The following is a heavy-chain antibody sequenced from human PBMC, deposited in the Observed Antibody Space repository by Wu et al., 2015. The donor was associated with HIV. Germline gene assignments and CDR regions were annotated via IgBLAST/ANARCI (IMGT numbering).Heavy chain of an antibody. D-gene: IGHD2-2*01. V-gene: IGHV1-69*13. CDR2: IIPFFGIA. CDR1: GDTFTDYY. Sequence: QVHLVQSGVEVKKPGASVKVSCKASGDTFTDYYMHWVRQAPGQGLEWMGGIIPFFGIANYAQNFQGRVTITVDDSTSTAYMQLNSLRSEDTAVFYCATTNRDQLLSHGRTTGVFLSFDIWGQGQWSPSLQ. J-gene: IGHJ3*02. CDR3: ATTNRDQLLSHGRTTGVFLSFDI.